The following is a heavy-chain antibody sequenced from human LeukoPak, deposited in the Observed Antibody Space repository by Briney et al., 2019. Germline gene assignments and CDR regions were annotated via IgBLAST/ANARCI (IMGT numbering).Heavy chain of an antibody. CDR3: AGYCSGGNCYWDPYFDY. D-gene: IGHD2-15*01. CDR2: ITGRGENT. Sequence: GGTLRLSCAASGLTFSNYGMNWVRQAPGKGLEWVSGITGRGENTYYADSVKGRFTISRDNSKNTLYLQMNSLRAEDAAIYYCAGYCSGGNCYWDPYFDYWGQGTLVTVSS. CDR1: GLTFSNYG. J-gene: IGHJ4*02. V-gene: IGHV3-23*01.